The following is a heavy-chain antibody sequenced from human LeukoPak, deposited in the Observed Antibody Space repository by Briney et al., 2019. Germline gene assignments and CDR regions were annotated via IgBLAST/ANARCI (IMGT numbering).Heavy chain of an antibody. CDR2: IDGGDSET. CDR3: ARITTYNSGWYEDY. CDR1: GYRSSDYW. V-gene: IGHV5-51*01. D-gene: IGHD6-19*01. Sequence: GESLKISCKGSGYRSSDYWILRVRQMPGKVLEWMGIIDGGDSETRYSPSLQGQVTISADKSINTAYLQWSSLKASDTAMYYCARITTYNSGWYEDYCGQGTLVTVSS. J-gene: IGHJ4*02.